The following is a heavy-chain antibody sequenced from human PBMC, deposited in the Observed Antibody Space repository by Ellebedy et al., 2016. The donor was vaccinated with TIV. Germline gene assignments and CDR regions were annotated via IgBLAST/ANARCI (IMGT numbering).Heavy chain of an antibody. J-gene: IGHJ4*02. CDR3: ARSRSSGWLHTPDY. CDR1: GYTFSSYF. D-gene: IGHD6-19*01. Sequence: AASVKVSCKASGYTFSSYFLHWVRQAPGQGLEWMGIINPSSCSTTYAQNLQGRVTMTRDTSTTTVYMELSSLTAEDTAVYYCARSRSSGWLHTPDYWGQGTLVIVSS. CDR2: INPSSCST. V-gene: IGHV1-46*04.